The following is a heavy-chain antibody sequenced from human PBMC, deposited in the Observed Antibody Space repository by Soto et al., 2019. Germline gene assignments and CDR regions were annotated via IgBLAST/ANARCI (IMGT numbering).Heavy chain of an antibody. CDR2: ISYDGSNK. J-gene: IGHJ4*02. CDR1: GFNLSSYA. D-gene: IGHD2-8*01. CDR3: AKDLMVEPGDYFDY. Sequence: PGRAVRVSXAASGFNLSSYAMHWVRQGPGKGLEWVSVISYDGSNKYYADSVKGRFTISRDNYKNTLYLQMNSLRAEDTAVYYCAKDLMVEPGDYFDYWGQGTLVTVSS. V-gene: IGHV3-30-3*01.